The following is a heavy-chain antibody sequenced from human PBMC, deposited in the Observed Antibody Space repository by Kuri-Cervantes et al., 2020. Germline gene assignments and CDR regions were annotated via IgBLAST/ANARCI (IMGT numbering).Heavy chain of an antibody. J-gene: IGHJ4*02. D-gene: IGHD6-19*01. V-gene: IGHV1-3*01. CDR1: GYTFTSHA. CDR3: ARMSSGWYVMRY. CDR2: INAGNGNT. Sequence: ASVKVSCKASGYTFTSHAMHWVRQAPGQRLEWMGWINAGNGNTKYSQKFQGRVTMTRNTSISTAYMELSSLRSEDTAVYYCARMSSGWYVMRYWGQGTLVTVSS.